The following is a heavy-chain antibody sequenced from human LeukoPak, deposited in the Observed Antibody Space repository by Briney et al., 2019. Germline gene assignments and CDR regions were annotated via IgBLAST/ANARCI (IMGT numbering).Heavy chain of an antibody. CDR2: ISYDGSNK. Sequence: GRSLRLSCAASGFTFSSYAMHWVRQAPGKGLEWVAAISYDGSNKYSADSVKGRFTISRDNSKNTLYLQMSSLRAEDTAVYYCARDRLHYGEYEKTFDYWGQGTLVTVSS. CDR1: GFTFSSYA. CDR3: ARDRLHYGEYEKTFDY. J-gene: IGHJ4*02. D-gene: IGHD4-17*01. V-gene: IGHV3-30*04.